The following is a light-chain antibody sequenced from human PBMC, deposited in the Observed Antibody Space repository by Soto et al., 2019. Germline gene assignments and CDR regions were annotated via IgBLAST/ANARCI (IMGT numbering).Light chain of an antibody. CDR3: KSYAGSNTYV. CDR2: EVV. V-gene: IGLV2-8*01. CDR1: RNDIGAYEF. Sequence: QSVLTQPPSASGSPGQSVTISCTGTRNDIGAYEFVSWYQHHPGKAPKLIIYEVVQRPSGVPDRFSGSKSGNTASLTVSGLQAADEAEYYCKSYAGSNTYVFGTGTKV. J-gene: IGLJ1*01.